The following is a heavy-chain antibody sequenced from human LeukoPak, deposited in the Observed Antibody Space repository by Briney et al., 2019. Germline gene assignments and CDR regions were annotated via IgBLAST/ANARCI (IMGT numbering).Heavy chain of an antibody. Sequence: ASVKVSCKVSGYTLTELSMHWVRQAPGKGLEWMGGFDPEDGETIYAQKFQGRVTMTEDTSTDTAYMELSSLRSEDTAVYCCATESKVGAYFDYWGQGTLVTVSS. CDR1: GYTLTELS. D-gene: IGHD1-26*01. CDR3: ATESKVGAYFDY. V-gene: IGHV1-24*01. J-gene: IGHJ4*02. CDR2: FDPEDGET.